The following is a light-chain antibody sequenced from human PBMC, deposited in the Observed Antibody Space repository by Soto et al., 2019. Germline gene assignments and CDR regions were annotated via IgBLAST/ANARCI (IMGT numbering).Light chain of an antibody. CDR3: QQYNFWPPLT. CDR1: QSVNSN. V-gene: IGKV3-15*01. CDR2: DAS. J-gene: IGKJ4*01. Sequence: EIVMTQSPATLSVSPGERATLSCRASQSVNSNLAGYRQKLGHAPRLLISDASTRATGVPARLGGSRSGTAFTPTISSLQDEDSGIYYCQQYNFWPPLTFGGGTKVEIK.